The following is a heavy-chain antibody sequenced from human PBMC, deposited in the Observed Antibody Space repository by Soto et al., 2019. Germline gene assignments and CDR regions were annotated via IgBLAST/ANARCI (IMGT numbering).Heavy chain of an antibody. CDR1: GGTYRNYA. Sequence: QVHLVQSGAEVKKPGSSVRVSCKASGGTYRNYAVNWVRQAPGQGLEWMGGIIPISGTTNYAQKFQGRVTITADESTNTVYMELSSLRSEDTAVYYCATHGATTMARGAMKHYYYVMDVWGQGTTVTVSS. CDR2: IIPISGTT. CDR3: ATHGATTMARGAMKHYYYVMDV. V-gene: IGHV1-69*01. D-gene: IGHD3-10*01. J-gene: IGHJ6*02.